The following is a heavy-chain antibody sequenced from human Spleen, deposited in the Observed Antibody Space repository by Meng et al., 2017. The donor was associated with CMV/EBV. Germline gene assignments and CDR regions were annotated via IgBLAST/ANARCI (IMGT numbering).Heavy chain of an antibody. CDR1: GGSINSGGYY. CDR2: IYYSGST. CDR3: ARVRSGGWHFDY. V-gene: IGHV4-31*03. J-gene: IGHJ4*02. Sequence: CTVSGGSINSGGYYWNWIRQHPGKGLEWIGYIYYSGSTSYNPSLKSRLTVSVDTSNNRFSLKMSSVTAADTAVYYCARVRSGGWHFDYWGRGTLVTSPQ. D-gene: IGHD3-10*01.